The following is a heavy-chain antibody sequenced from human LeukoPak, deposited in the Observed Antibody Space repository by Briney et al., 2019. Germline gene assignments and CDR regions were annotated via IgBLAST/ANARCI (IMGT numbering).Heavy chain of an antibody. V-gene: IGHV1-46*01. Sequence: GASVKVSCKASGYTFTGYYMHWVRQAPGQGLEWMGIINPSGGSTSYAQKFQGRVTMTRDTSTSTVYMELSSLRSEDTAVYYCARAGTKWRIAAAGRGGYNWFDPWGQGTLVTVSS. CDR3: ARAGTKWRIAAAGRGGYNWFDP. CDR1: GYTFTGYY. D-gene: IGHD6-13*01. CDR2: INPSGGST. J-gene: IGHJ5*02.